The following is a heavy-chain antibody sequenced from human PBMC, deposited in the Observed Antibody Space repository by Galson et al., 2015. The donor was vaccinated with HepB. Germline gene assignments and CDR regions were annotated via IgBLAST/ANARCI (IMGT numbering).Heavy chain of an antibody. J-gene: IGHJ6*02. CDR3: AKDTRGDSSGYYEYYYYYGMDV. CDR2: ISWNSGSI. Sequence: SLRLSCAASGFTFDDYAMHWVRQAPGKGLEWVSGISWNSGSIGYADSVKGRFTISRDNAKNSLYLQMNSLRAEDTALYYCAKDTRGDSSGYYEYYYYYGMDVWGQGTTVTASS. CDR1: GFTFDDYA. D-gene: IGHD3-22*01. V-gene: IGHV3-9*01.